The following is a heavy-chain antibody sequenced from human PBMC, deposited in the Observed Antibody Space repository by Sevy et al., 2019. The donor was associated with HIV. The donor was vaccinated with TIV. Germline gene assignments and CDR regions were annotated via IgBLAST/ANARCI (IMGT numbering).Heavy chain of an antibody. CDR1: GFTFSSFA. D-gene: IGHD1-26*01. CDR3: ARPTPRIAPSSAAFFDY. V-gene: IGHV3-23*01. Sequence: GSLRLSCAASGFTFSSFATSWVRHIPGKGLEWVSTINGRGGSAYYADSVKGRFTLSRDNSNNTVFLQMNRLRDEDTAVYYCARPTPRIAPSSAAFFDYWGQGTLVTVSS. CDR2: INGRGGSA. J-gene: IGHJ4*02.